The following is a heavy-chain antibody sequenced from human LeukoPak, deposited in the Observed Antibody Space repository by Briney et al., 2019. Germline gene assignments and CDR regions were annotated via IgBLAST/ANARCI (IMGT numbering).Heavy chain of an antibody. V-gene: IGHV3-74*01. D-gene: IGHD3-3*01. CDR2: VSSDGSIT. CDR3: ARGGLTITMFGVPIIRNFDY. CDR1: GFTFSSYW. Sequence: GGSLRLSCAASGFTFSSYWMHWVRQAPGKGLVWVSRVSSDGSITDYTDSVKGRFTISRDNAKNTLYLQMNSLRAEDTAVYYCARGGLTITMFGVPIIRNFDYWGQGTLVTVSS. J-gene: IGHJ4*02.